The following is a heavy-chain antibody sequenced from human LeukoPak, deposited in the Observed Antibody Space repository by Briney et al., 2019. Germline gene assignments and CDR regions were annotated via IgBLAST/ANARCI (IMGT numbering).Heavy chain of an antibody. CDR2: IYTSGST. CDR3: ARLDRFGTNYYYMDV. J-gene: IGHJ6*03. V-gene: IGHV4-4*09. CDR1: GASISSYY. D-gene: IGHD3-10*01. Sequence: SETLSLTCTVSGASISSYYWSWIRQPPGKGLEWIGYIYTSGSTNYNPSLKGRVTISVDSSKNQFSLKVSSVTAADTAVYYCARLDRFGTNYYYMDVWGKGTTVTVSS.